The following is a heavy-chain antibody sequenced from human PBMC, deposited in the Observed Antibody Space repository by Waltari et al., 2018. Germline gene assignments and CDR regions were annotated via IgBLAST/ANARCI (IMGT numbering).Heavy chain of an antibody. CDR3: CVAGPDY. CDR2: INPNSGGT. CDR1: GSPLHALS. Sequence: QVQLVQSGAEVKKPGASVQVSCTVSGSPLHALSMHWVRQATGPVLEWMGCINPNSGGTNYAQKFQGRVTMTRDTSISTAYMELSRLRSDDTAVYYCCVAGPDYWGQGTLVTVSS. J-gene: IGHJ4*02. V-gene: IGHV1-2*02. D-gene: IGHD6-19*01.